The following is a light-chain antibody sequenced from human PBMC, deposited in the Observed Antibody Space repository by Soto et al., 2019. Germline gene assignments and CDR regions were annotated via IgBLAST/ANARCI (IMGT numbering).Light chain of an antibody. CDR1: QSVSSSY. CDR2: GAS. J-gene: IGKJ1*01. Sequence: EIVLTQSPGTLSLSPGERATLSCRASQSVSSSYLAWYQQKPGQAPRLLISGASTRATGIPDRFSGSGSGTDFTLTVSRLEPEDFAVYYCQQYATSPRTFGQGTKVEV. V-gene: IGKV3-20*01. CDR3: QQYATSPRT.